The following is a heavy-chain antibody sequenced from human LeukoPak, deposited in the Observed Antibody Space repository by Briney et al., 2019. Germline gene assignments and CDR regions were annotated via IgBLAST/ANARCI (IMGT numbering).Heavy chain of an antibody. CDR3: VRGIDTTGYFNY. V-gene: IGHV7-4-1*02. J-gene: IGHJ4*02. Sequence: ASVTVSCTASGYTFSTYPLNWVRQAPGQGLEWMGWINTNTGSPTYAQGLTGRFVFSLDTSVSTAFLQISSLKAEDTALYYCVRGIDTTGYFNYWGQGTLATVSS. D-gene: IGHD3-22*01. CDR1: GYTFSTYP. CDR2: INTNTGSP.